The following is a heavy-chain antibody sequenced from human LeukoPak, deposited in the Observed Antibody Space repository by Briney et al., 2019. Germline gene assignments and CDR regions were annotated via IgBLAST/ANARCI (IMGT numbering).Heavy chain of an antibody. Sequence: PSETLSLTCTVSGGSISSYYWSWIRQPPGKGLEWIGYIYYSGSTNYNPSLKSRVTISVDTSKNQSSLKLSSVTAADTAVYYCARGPTRYYFDYWGQGTLVTVSS. CDR3: ARGPTRYYFDY. V-gene: IGHV4-59*01. CDR2: IYYSGST. J-gene: IGHJ4*02. CDR1: GGSISSYY.